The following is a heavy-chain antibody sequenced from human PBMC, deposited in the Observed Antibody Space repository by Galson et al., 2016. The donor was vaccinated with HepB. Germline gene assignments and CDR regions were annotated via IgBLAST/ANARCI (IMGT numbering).Heavy chain of an antibody. D-gene: IGHD3-3*01. CDR3: ARVGEDFSSGYSSGLAY. V-gene: IGHV1-69*13. J-gene: IGHJ4*02. CDR1: GGIFSSYA. CDR2: IIPSFVTP. Sequence: SVKVSCKASGGIFSSYAISWVRQAPGQGLEWMGGIIPSFVTPTYAQKFQGRVTITADESTSPASMELSSLKSEDTAVYYCARVGEDFSSGYSSGLAYWGQGSLVTGS.